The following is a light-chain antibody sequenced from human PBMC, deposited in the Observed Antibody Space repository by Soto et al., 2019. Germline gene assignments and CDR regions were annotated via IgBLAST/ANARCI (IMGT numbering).Light chain of an antibody. J-gene: IGKJ4*01. CDR1: QSISSY. CDR3: QQSYSTPSHT. V-gene: IGKV1-39*01. CDR2: AAS. Sequence: DIQMTQSPSSLSASVGDRVTITCQASQSISSYLNWYQQKPGKAPKLLIYAASSLQSGVPSRFSGSGSGTDFTLTISSLQPEDFATYYCQQSYSTPSHTFGGGTKVEIK.